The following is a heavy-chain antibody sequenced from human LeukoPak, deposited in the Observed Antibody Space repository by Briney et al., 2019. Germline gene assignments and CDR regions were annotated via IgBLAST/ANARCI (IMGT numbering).Heavy chain of an antibody. CDR1: GFTSSSYW. J-gene: IGHJ4*02. V-gene: IGHV3-7*05. D-gene: IGHD4-23*01. CDR2: VKQDGSEK. Sequence: GGSLRLSCAASGFTSSSYWMTWVRQAPGKGLEWVANVKQDGSEKYYVDSVKGRFTISRDNAKNSLYLQMNSLRAEDTAVYYCARSVEYYFDYWGQGTLVTVSS. CDR3: ARSVEYYFDY.